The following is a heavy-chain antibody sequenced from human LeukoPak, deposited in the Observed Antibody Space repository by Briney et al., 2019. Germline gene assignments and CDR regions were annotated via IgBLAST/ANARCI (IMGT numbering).Heavy chain of an antibody. V-gene: IGHV3-48*01. D-gene: IGHD1-26*01. CDR1: GFTFNTYT. CDR3: ARTPVGNFDY. J-gene: IGHJ4*02. Sequence: PGGSLRLSCAASGFTFNTYTMNWVRQAPGKGLEWVSYISGSSGIIDYADSVRGRFTISRDNAKNSLYLQMNSLRAEDTAVYYCARTPVGNFDYWGQGTLVTVSS. CDR2: ISGSSGII.